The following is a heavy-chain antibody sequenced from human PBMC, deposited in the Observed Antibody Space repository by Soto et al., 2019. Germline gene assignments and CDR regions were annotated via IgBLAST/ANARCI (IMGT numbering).Heavy chain of an antibody. Sequence: ASVKVSCKASGYTFAIYAITWMRQAPGQGLEWMGWISAYNGNTNYAQKLQGRVTMTTDTSTSTAYMELRSLRSDDTAVYYCARDPPPPDYWGQGTLVTVSS. J-gene: IGHJ4*02. CDR2: ISAYNGNT. CDR3: ARDPPPPDY. V-gene: IGHV1-18*01. CDR1: GYTFAIYA.